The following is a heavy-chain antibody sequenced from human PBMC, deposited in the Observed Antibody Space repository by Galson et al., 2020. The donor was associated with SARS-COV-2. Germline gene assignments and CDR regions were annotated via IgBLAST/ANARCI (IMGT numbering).Heavy chain of an antibody. CDR3: AIGDYHFSGGYCGFLC. J-gene: IGHJ4*02. D-gene: IGHD3-3*01. CDR1: GGSFISSDYY. Sequence: SETLSLTCTVSGGSFISSDYYWGWVRQPPGKGLEWIGSMFYSGGTYYNPSLKSRVTISVDTSKNQFSLKLDSVTAADTAVFYCAIGDYHFSGGYCGFLCWGQGTLVTVSS. V-gene: IGHV4-39*01. CDR2: MFYSGGT.